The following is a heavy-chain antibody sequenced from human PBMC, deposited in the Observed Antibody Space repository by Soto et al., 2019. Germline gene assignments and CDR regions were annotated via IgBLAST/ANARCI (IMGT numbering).Heavy chain of an antibody. CDR2: ISYDGSNK. D-gene: IGHD2-2*01. CDR1: GFTFSSYA. CDR3: ARAVYQLLLYLNVWFDP. J-gene: IGHJ5*02. Sequence: QVQLVESGGGVVQPGRSLRLSCAASGFTFSSYAMHWVRQAPGKGLEWVAVISYDGSNKYYADSVKGRFTISRDNSKNTMYLQMNSLSAEDTAVYYCARAVYQLLLYLNVWFDPWGQGTLVTVSS. V-gene: IGHV3-30-3*01.